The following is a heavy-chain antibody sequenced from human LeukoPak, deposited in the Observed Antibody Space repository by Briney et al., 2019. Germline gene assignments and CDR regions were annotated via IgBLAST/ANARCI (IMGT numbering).Heavy chain of an antibody. D-gene: IGHD5-18*01. CDR2: IYYSGST. Sequence: SWVRQPPGKGLEWIGYIYYSGSTYYNPSLKSRVTISVDTSKNQFSLKLSSVTAADTAVYYCARDLVGYSYGSWDRAPDVWGQGTTVTVSS. V-gene: IGHV4-30-4*08. CDR3: ARDLVGYSYGSWDRAPDV. J-gene: IGHJ6*02.